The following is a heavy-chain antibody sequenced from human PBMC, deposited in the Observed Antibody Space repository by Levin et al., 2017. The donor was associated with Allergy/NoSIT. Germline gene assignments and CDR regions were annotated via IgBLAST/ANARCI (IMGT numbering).Heavy chain of an antibody. D-gene: IGHD6-6*01. CDR2: ISYDGSNK. CDR1: GFTFSSYA. J-gene: IGHJ4*02. Sequence: GGSLRLSCAASGFTFSSYAMHWVRQAPGKGLEWVAVISYDGSNKYYADFVKGRLTISRDNSKNTLYLQINSLRAEDTAVYYCARDMSDSSRNFDYWGQGTLVTVSS. V-gene: IGHV3-30*04. CDR3: ARDMSDSSRNFDY.